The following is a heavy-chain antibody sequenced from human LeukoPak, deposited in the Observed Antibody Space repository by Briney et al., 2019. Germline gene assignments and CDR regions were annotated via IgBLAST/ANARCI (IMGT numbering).Heavy chain of an antibody. V-gene: IGHV4-34*01. CDR3: VRLHKTRGEATGWYYFDT. Sequence: SETLSLTCAVYGGSFSGYYWSWIRQPPGKGLEWIGEINHSGSTNYNPSLKSRVTISVDTSKNQFSLNLTSVSAADTAVYYCVRLHKTRGEATGWYYFDTWGPGTQVTVSS. D-gene: IGHD6-19*01. CDR1: GGSFSGYY. CDR2: INHSGST. J-gene: IGHJ4*02.